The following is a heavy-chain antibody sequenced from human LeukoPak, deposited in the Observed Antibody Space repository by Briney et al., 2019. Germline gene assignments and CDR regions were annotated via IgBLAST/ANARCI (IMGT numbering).Heavy chain of an antibody. J-gene: IGHJ6*03. CDR2: IYYSGST. Sequence: PSETLSLTCTVSGGSISSYYWSWIRQPPGKGLEWIGYIYYSGSTNYNPSLKSRVTISVDTSKNQFSLKLSSVTAADTAVYYCAGVTYYYGSGSSHYYYYYMDVWGKGTTVTISS. D-gene: IGHD3-10*01. V-gene: IGHV4-59*01. CDR3: AGVTYYYGSGSSHYYYYYMDV. CDR1: GGSISSYY.